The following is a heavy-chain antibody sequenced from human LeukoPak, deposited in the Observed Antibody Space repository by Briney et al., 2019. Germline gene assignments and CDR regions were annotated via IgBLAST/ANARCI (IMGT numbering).Heavy chain of an antibody. D-gene: IGHD6-6*01. J-gene: IGHJ6*02. Sequence: SETLSLTCAVYGGSFSGYYWSWIRQPPGKGLEWIGEINHSGSTNYNPSLKSRVTISVDTSKNQFSLKLSSVTAADTAVYYCARDCIAAHXGMDVWGQGTTVTVSS. CDR3: ARDCIAAHXGMDV. CDR2: INHSGST. CDR1: GGSFSGYY. V-gene: IGHV4-34*01.